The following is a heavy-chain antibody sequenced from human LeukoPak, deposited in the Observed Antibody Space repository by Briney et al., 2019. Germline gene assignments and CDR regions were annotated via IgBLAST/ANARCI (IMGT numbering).Heavy chain of an antibody. CDR1: GFTFSSYA. V-gene: IGHV3-23*01. Sequence: GGSLRLSCAASGFTFSSYAMSWVRQAPGKGLEWVSAISGSGGSTYYADSVKGRFTISRDNSKNTLYLQMNSLRAEDTAVYYCAKHQRVGRGKKLCPDDAFDIWGQGTMVTVSS. D-gene: IGHD2-2*01. CDR3: AKHQRVGRGKKLCPDDAFDI. J-gene: IGHJ3*02. CDR2: ISGSGGST.